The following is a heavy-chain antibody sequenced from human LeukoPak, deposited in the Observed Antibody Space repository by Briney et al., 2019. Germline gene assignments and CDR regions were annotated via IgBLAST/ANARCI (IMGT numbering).Heavy chain of an antibody. Sequence: GGSLRLSCAASGFTFNTYGMNWVRQAPGKGLEWVSFIYSGGNTHYSDSVKGRFTISRDNSKNTLYLQMNSLRAEDTAVYYCARRAGEYSHPYDYWGQGTLVTVSS. CDR2: IYSGGNT. CDR3: ARRAGEYSHPYDY. V-gene: IGHV3-23*05. J-gene: IGHJ4*02. CDR1: GFTFNTYG. D-gene: IGHD2/OR15-2a*01.